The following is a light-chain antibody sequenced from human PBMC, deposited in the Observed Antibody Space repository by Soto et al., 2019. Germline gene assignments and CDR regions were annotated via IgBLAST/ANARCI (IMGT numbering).Light chain of an antibody. Sequence: QLVLTQPASVSGSPGQSITISCTGTSSDVGGYDSVSWYQQHPGKAPKLMIYEVSNRPSGVSYRFSGSKSDNTAALTISGLQAEDEADYYCSSYSISNTLVFGTGTKLTVL. V-gene: IGLV2-14*01. J-gene: IGLJ1*01. CDR2: EVS. CDR3: SSYSISNTLV. CDR1: SSDVGGYDS.